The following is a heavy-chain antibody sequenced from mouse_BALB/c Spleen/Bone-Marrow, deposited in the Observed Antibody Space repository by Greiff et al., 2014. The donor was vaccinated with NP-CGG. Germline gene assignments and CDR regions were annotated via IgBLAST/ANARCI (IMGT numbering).Heavy chain of an antibody. CDR2: IDPSYGGI. V-gene: IGHV1-39*01. CDR1: GYSFTGYN. CDR3: AISIEYRPLDY. Sequence: EVQLQQSGPELEKPGASVKISCKASGYSFTGYNVNWVKQNNGKSLEWIGNIDPSYGGISYNQKFKGKATLTVDKSSNTAYMQLKSLTSEDSAVYYCAISIEYRPLDYWGQGTLVTVSA. D-gene: IGHD2-14*01. J-gene: IGHJ3*01.